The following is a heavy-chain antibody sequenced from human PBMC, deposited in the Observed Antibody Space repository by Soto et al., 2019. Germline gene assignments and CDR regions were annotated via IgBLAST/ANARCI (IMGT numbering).Heavy chain of an antibody. D-gene: IGHD4-17*01. V-gene: IGHV3-9*01. CDR2: ISWNSGSI. Sequence: GGSLRLSCAASGFTFDDYAMHWVRQAPGKGLEWVSGISWNSGSIGYADSVKGRFTISRDNAKNSLYLQMNSLRAEDTALYYCAKGGQTTVTTWDDYWGQGTLVTVSS. J-gene: IGHJ4*02. CDR3: AKGGQTTVTTWDDY. CDR1: GFTFDDYA.